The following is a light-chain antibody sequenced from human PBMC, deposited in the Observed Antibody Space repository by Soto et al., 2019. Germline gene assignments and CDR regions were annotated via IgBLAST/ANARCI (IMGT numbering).Light chain of an antibody. CDR3: CLYAGSVV. J-gene: IGLJ2*01. CDR2: EGS. CDR1: SSDVGSYNL. Sequence: QSALTQPASVSGSPGQSITISCTGTSSDVGSYNLVSWYQQHPGKAPKLLIYEGSRRPSGVSNRFSGSKSGNTASLAISGLQAEDEADYYCCLYAGSVVFGGGTQLTVL. V-gene: IGLV2-23*01.